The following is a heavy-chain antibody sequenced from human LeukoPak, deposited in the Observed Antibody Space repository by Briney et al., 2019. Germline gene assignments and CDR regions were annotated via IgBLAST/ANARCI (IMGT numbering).Heavy chain of an antibody. CDR2: ISWNSGSI. V-gene: IGHV3-9*01. Sequence: PGGSLRLSCAASGFTFDDYAMHWVRQAPGKGLEWVSGISWNSGSIGYADSVKGRFTISRDNAKNSLYLQMNSLRAEDTAVYYCATELNYWGQGTLVTVSS. CDR3: ATELNY. D-gene: IGHD2-8*01. CDR1: GFTFDDYA. J-gene: IGHJ4*02.